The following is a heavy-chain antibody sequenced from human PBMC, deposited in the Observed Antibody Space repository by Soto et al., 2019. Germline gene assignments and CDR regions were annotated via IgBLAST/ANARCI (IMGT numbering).Heavy chain of an antibody. Sequence: SETLSLTCTVSGGSISSSSYYWGWIRQPPGKGLEWIGSIYYSGSTYYNPSLKSRVTISVDTSKNQFSLKLSSVTAADTAVYYCARVWKDSSSYYFDYWGQGTLVTVSS. CDR2: IYYSGST. CDR1: GGSISSSSYY. V-gene: IGHV4-39*07. D-gene: IGHD6-6*01. J-gene: IGHJ4*02. CDR3: ARVWKDSSSYYFDY.